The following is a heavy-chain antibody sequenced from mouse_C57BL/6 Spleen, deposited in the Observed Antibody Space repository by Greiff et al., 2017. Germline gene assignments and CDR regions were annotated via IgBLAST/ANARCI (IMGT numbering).Heavy chain of an antibody. J-gene: IGHJ4*01. D-gene: IGHD2-3*01. V-gene: IGHV1-50*01. CDR3: ARRRVYDGYYSAMDY. CDR2: IDPSDSYT. CDR1: GYTFTSYW. Sequence: VQLQQPGAELVKPGASVKLSCKASGYTFTSYWMPWVKQRPGQGLEWIGEIDPSDSYTNYNQKFKGKATLTVDTSSSTAYMQLSSLTSEDSAVYYCARRRVYDGYYSAMDYWGQGTSVTVSS.